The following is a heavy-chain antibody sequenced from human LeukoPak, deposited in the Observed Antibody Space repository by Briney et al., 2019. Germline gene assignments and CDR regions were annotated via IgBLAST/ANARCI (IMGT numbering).Heavy chain of an antibody. CDR2: IHAHGGGT. J-gene: IGHJ4*02. V-gene: IGHV3-23*01. Sequence: AGSLRLCCAASGFPFNTQDVRLFLQAPGKGLEWVSGIHAHGGGTFYAECVRGRFTVSRDGSKNTLDLHMKSLRVEDTAVYYCGKGRVSEWGQGTLVTVSS. D-gene: IGHD6-19*01. CDR1: GFPFNTQD. CDR3: GKGRVSE.